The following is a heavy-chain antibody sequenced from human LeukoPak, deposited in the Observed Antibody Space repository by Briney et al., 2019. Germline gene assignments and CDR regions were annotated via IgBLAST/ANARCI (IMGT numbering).Heavy chain of an antibody. Sequence: GGSLRLSCAASGFNFRNYWMHWVRQAPGKGLVWVSRINSDGSSTSYADSVKGRFTISRDNAENTLYLQINSLRAEDTAVYYCARYYDSSGYYLPGDYWGQGTLVTVSS. V-gene: IGHV3-74*01. D-gene: IGHD3-22*01. J-gene: IGHJ4*02. CDR3: ARYYDSSGYYLPGDY. CDR2: INSDGSST. CDR1: GFNFRNYW.